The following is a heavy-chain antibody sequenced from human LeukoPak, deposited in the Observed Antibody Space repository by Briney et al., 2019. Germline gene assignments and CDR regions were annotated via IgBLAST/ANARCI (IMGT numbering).Heavy chain of an antibody. CDR3: AKGRSGVVVAALNY. J-gene: IGHJ4*02. V-gene: IGHV3-23*01. CDR1: GFTFSSYA. Sequence: PGASLRLSCAASGFTFSSYAMSWVRQAPGKGLEWVATISGSGDNTYYADSVKGRFTIFRDNSKNTLYLQMNSLSADDTAVYYCAKGRSGVVVAALNYWGQGTPVTVSS. D-gene: IGHD2-15*01. CDR2: ISGSGDNT.